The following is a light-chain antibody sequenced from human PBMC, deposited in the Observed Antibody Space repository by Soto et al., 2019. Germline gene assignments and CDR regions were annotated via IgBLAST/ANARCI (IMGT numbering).Light chain of an antibody. J-gene: IGLJ3*02. Sequence: QSALTQPASVSGSPGQSITISCTGTSSDVGGYDYVSWYQEHPGKAPKLMIYEVTNRPSGVSNRFSGSKSDNTASLTISGLQAEDEADYYCSSYTSINTWVFGGGTKLTV. CDR1: SSDVGGYDY. CDR3: SSYTSINTWV. V-gene: IGLV2-14*01. CDR2: EVT.